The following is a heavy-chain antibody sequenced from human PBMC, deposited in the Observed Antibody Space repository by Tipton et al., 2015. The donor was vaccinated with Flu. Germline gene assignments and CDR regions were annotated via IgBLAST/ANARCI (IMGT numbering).Heavy chain of an antibody. CDR3: ARESDRGCFDY. CDR1: GFTFNDYS. D-gene: IGHD3-10*01. V-gene: IGHV3-30-3*01. J-gene: IGHJ4*02. CDR2: ISSDGANK. Sequence: SLRLSCVPSGFTFNDYSIHWVRQAPGKGLEWVAVISSDGANKYYADSVKGRFTISRDNSKNKLYLQMHSLRIEDTAVYFCARESDRGCFDYWGRGTLVTVSS.